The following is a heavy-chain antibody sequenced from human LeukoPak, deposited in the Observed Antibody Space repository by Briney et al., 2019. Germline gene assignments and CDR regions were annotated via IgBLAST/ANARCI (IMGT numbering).Heavy chain of an antibody. V-gene: IGHV4-30-2*01. Sequence: PSETLSLTCTVSGGSVSSGSYSWSWIRQPPGKGLEWIGYIYHSGSTYYNPSLKSRVTISVDRSKNQFSLKLSSVTAADTAVYYCARDRLSSSSGGYYYYYGMDVWGQGTTVTVSS. CDR1: GGSVSSGSYS. CDR3: ARDRLSSSSGGYYYYYGMDV. CDR2: IYHSGST. J-gene: IGHJ6*02. D-gene: IGHD6-6*01.